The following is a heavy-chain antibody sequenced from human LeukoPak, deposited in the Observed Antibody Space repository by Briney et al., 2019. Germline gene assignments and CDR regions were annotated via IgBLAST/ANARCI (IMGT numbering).Heavy chain of an antibody. CDR1: GGSISSGGYY. Sequence: SETLSLTCTVSGGSISSGGYYWSWVRQHPEKGLEWIGYIYYSGTAYYNPSLKSRTTMSVDTSKNQFFLNLQSATAADTAVYYCARFSNDHGVKFDYWGQGTLVTVSS. D-gene: IGHD4-17*01. J-gene: IGHJ4*02. V-gene: IGHV4-31*03. CDR3: ARFSNDHGVKFDY. CDR2: IYYSGTA.